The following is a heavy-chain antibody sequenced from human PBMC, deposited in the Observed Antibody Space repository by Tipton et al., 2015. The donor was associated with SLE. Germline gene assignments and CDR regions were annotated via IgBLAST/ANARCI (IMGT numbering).Heavy chain of an antibody. CDR1: EFTFSSYA. V-gene: IGHV3-23*01. Sequence: GSLRLSCAASEFTFSSYAMTWVRQTPGEGLEWVSSISGSGGATYYADSVKGRFTISRDNSKNMVYLQMNSLRAEDTAVYYCAKGVHQFWGAFDIWGQGTMVTVSS. CDR3: AKGVHQFWGAFDI. J-gene: IGHJ3*02. D-gene: IGHD3-16*01. CDR2: ISGSGGAT.